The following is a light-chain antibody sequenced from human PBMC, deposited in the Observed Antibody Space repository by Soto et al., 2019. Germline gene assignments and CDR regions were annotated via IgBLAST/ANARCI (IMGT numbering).Light chain of an antibody. J-gene: IGKJ1*01. CDR3: QQHSNSPWT. CDR2: AVS. Sequence: ENVLTQSPGTLTLSPGESAALSCRASQTISNNYLVWYRQKPGQAPRLLIYAVSSRAAGIPDRFSGSGSGTDFALTIARLESEDSAVYYCQQHSNSPWTFGQGTRVEI. CDR1: QTISNNY. V-gene: IGKV3-20*01.